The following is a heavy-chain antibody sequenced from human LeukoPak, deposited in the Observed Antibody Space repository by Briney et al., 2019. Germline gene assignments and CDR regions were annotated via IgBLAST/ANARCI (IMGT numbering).Heavy chain of an antibody. Sequence: GGSLRLSCAGSGFTPSNCAMSWVRQAPGKGLEWVAVVSSDGSVTYYIDSVKGRFTVSRDNSKNTLYLQMNSLRAEDTAVYYCTKEGVVPAARYAFDIWGQGTMVTVSS. CDR1: GFTPSNCA. D-gene: IGHD2-2*01. CDR2: VSSDGSVT. V-gene: IGHV3-30*18. CDR3: TKEGVVPAARYAFDI. J-gene: IGHJ3*02.